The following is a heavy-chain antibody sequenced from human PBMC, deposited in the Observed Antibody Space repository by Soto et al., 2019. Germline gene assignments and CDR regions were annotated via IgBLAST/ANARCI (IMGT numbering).Heavy chain of an antibody. V-gene: IGHV3-21*01. CDR3: ARPPPCGSSWYDAFDI. D-gene: IGHD6-13*01. Sequence: GGSLRLSCAASGFTFSSYSMNWVRQAPGKGLEWVSSISSSSSYIYYADSVKGRFTISRDNAKNSLYLQMNSLRAEDTAVYYCARPPPCGSSWYDAFDIWGQGTMVTVSS. CDR2: ISSSSSYI. CDR1: GFTFSSYS. J-gene: IGHJ3*02.